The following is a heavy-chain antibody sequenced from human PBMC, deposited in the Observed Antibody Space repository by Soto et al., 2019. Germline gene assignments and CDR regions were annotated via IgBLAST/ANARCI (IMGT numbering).Heavy chain of an antibody. CDR2: ISGYDGKT. V-gene: IGHV1-18*01. CDR3: ARTRRLYLNDSHVEYGASMEHY. J-gene: IGHJ4*02. CDR1: GYTFHMFG. D-gene: IGHD3-22*01. Sequence: QGQLVQSGAEVKKAGASVKVSWKASGYTFHMFGYTWVRQAPGQGREWVGWISGYDGKTAYGKNLQGRVSLSTDTTPSTPHMEPRSLTSADTAVYFCARTRRLYLNDSHVEYGASMEHYWAKGTLLPVPS.